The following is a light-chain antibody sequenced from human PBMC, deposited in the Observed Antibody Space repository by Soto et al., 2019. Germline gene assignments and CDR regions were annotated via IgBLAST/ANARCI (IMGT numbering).Light chain of an antibody. CDR3: QQYGSSRA. Sequence: EIVLTQSPGTLSLSPGERATLSCRASQSVSSSYLAWYQQKPGQAPRLLIYGASSRATGIPDRFSGSESGTDFTLTISRPEPEDFAVYYCQQYGSSRAFGQGTKLEIK. CDR2: GAS. CDR1: QSVSSSY. J-gene: IGKJ1*01. V-gene: IGKV3-20*01.